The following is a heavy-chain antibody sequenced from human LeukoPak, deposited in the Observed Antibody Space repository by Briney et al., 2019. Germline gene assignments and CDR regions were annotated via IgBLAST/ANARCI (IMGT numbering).Heavy chain of an antibody. CDR1: GGHFSAYY. D-gene: IGHD6-19*01. CDR2: INHSGST. CDR3: ASSGIAVAGPSYYFDY. V-gene: IGHV4-34*01. Sequence: PSETLSLTCAVYGGHFSAYYWNWIRQSPGRGLEWIGEINHSGSTNYNPSLKSRVTISGDPSKNQFSLKVSSVTAADSAAYYCASSGIAVAGPSYYFDYWGQGTLVTVSS. J-gene: IGHJ4*02.